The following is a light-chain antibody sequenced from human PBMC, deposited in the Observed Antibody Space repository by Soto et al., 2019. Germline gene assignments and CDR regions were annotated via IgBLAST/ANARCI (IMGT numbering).Light chain of an antibody. CDR2: GAS. CDR1: QSVSTN. J-gene: IGKJ5*01. V-gene: IGKV3-15*01. Sequence: DIVMTQSPTTLSVSPGERATLSCMASQSVSTNLAWYQQKPGQVPSLLIYGASTRASGIPARFSGSGSGTEFTLTIGSLQSEDFAVYYCQQYSSSPSFGQGTRLEI. CDR3: QQYSSSPS.